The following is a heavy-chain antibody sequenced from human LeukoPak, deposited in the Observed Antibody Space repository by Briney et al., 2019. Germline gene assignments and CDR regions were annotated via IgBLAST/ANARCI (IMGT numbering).Heavy chain of an antibody. J-gene: IGHJ4*02. CDR3: ARDGTAQAPGTFDY. Sequence: GGSLRLSCAASGFDFSSNWMHWVRQAPGKGLEWVAVISYDGSNKYYADSVKGRFTISRDNSKNTLYLQMNSLRAEDTAVYYCARDGTAQAPGTFDYWGQGTLVTVSS. D-gene: IGHD5-18*01. CDR2: ISYDGSNK. CDR1: GFDFSSNW. V-gene: IGHV3-30-3*01.